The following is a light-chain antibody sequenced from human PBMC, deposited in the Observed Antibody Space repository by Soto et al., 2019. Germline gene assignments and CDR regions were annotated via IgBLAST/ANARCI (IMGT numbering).Light chain of an antibody. Sequence: QSALTQPASVSGSPGQSITISCTGPSNDVGSSNLVSWYQQHPGKAPKLIIYEDTKRPSGVSNRFSGSKSGSTASLTVSALQAEDEADYYCCSFAHTRVLFGGGTKLTVL. CDR3: CSFAHTRVL. J-gene: IGLJ3*02. CDR1: SNDVGSSNL. V-gene: IGLV2-23*01. CDR2: EDT.